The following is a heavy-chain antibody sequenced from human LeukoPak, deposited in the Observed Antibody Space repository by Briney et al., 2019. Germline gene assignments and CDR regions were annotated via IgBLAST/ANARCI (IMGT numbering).Heavy chain of an antibody. CDR2: IIPIFGTA. V-gene: IGHV1-69*06. CDR1: GGTFSSYA. D-gene: IGHD6-25*01. CDR3: ARDGPKRDFDY. J-gene: IGHJ4*02. Sequence: SVKVSCKASGGTFSSYAISWVRQAPGQGLEWMGGIIPIFGTANYAQKFQGRVTITADKSTSTAYMELSSLRSEDTAVYSCARDGPKRDFDYWGQGTLVTVSS.